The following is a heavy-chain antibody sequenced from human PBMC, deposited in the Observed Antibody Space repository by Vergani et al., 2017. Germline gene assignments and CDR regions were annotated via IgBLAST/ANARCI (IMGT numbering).Heavy chain of an antibody. CDR1: GASINSRHYY. J-gene: IGHJ4*02. CDR2: VYFSGAT. D-gene: IGHD3-9*01. V-gene: IGHV4-39*02. CDR3: VRDYXIVTGYYSYYFDN. Sequence: QLLLQESGPGLVKPSETLSLTCTVSGASINSRHYYWGWIRQPPGKGPEWIGSVYFSGATYYNPALKSRVTISADTSKNQFSLKLNSVTAADTAVYYCVRDYXIVTGYYSYYFDNWGQGFLVTVSS.